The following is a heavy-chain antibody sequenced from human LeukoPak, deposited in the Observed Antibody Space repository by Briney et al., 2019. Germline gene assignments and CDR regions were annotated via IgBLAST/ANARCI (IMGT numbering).Heavy chain of an antibody. CDR2: ISSSGSTI. CDR1: GFTFSDSY. Sequence: GGSLRLSCAASGFTFSDSYMSWIRQAPGKGLEWVSYISSSGSTIYYADSVKGRFTISRDNAKNSLYLQMNSLRAEDTAVYYCARDPGGGYSGSYYVGYYFDYWHQGTLVTVSS. J-gene: IGHJ4*02. CDR3: ARDPGGGYSGSYYVGYYFDY. V-gene: IGHV3-11*01. D-gene: IGHD1-26*01.